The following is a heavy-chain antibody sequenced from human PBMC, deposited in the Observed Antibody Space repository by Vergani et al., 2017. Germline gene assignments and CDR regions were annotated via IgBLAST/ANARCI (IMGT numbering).Heavy chain of an antibody. CDR2: IYPADFDT. Sequence: EVELVQSGPEMSKPGESLTISCKGSEYSFGNYWIGWVRQMPGKGLEWIGIIYPADFDTRYSPSFQGQVTISADKSISTAFLQWDSLKASDTALYYCARHTTYTDSWGQGTLVTVSS. CDR3: ARHTTYTDS. V-gene: IGHV5-51*01. D-gene: IGHD1-1*01. CDR1: EYSFGNYW. J-gene: IGHJ4*02.